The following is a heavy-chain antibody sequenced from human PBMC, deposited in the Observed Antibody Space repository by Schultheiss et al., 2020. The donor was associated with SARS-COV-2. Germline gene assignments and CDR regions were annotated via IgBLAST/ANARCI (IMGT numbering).Heavy chain of an antibody. CDR2: ISGSGGST. J-gene: IGHJ4*02. Sequence: GGSLRLSCEASGFTFSSYAMSWVRQAPGKGLEWVSAISGSGGSTYYADSVKGRFTISRDNSKNTLYLQMNSLRAEDTAVYYCASRGGLRTGGNWGQGTLVTVSS. CDR3: ASRGGLRTGGN. CDR1: GFTFSSYA. V-gene: IGHV3-23*01. D-gene: IGHD3-16*01.